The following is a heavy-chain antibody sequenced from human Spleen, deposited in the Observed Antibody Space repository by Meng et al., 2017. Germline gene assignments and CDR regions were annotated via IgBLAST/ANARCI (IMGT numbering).Heavy chain of an antibody. D-gene: IGHD1-14*01. V-gene: IGHV5-51*01. CDR2: IYPGDSDT. CDR3: ARRYTSIHFDAFDI. CDR1: GYDFSNHW. J-gene: IGHJ3*02. Sequence: GGSLRLSCKTSGYDFSNHWIAWVRQMPGKGLEWMAIIYPGDSDTKYSPSFQGQVTMSADKSINTAYLHWSSLQASDTAMYYCARRYTSIHFDAFDIWGQGTMVTVSS.